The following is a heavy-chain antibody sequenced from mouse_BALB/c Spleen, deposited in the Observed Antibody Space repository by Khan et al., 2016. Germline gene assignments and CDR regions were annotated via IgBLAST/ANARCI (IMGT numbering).Heavy chain of an antibody. CDR3: ASGSSDGY. Sequence: QIQLVQSGPELKKPGETVKISCKASGYTFRNYGMNWVKQAPGKGLKWMGLINTYTGEPTYADDFKGRFAFSLEPSASTAFLQSNNHQNEDTATYFCASGSSDGYWDQGTTLTVSS. V-gene: IGHV9-3-1*01. D-gene: IGHD1-1*01. CDR2: INTYTGEP. CDR1: GYTFRNYG. J-gene: IGHJ2*01.